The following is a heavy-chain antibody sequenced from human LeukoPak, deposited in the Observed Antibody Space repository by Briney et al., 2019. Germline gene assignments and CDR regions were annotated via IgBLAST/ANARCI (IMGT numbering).Heavy chain of an antibody. CDR3: AKEWGNYDSSGFPYYFDS. J-gene: IGHJ4*02. D-gene: IGHD3-22*01. CDR1: GFTFSSYA. Sequence: RGSLRLSCAASGFTFSSYAMSWVRQAPGKGLEWVSGIDSSGDNTYYAGSAKGRFIIFRDNSKNTLYLQMNSLRVEDSAVYYCAKEWGNYDSSGFPYYFDSWGQGTLVTVSS. CDR2: IDSSGDNT. V-gene: IGHV3-23*01.